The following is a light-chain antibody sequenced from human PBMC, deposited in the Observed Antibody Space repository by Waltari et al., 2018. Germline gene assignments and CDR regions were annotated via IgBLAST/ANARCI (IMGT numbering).Light chain of an antibody. Sequence: DIQMTQSPSSLSASVGDRVTITCRASQSISSYLNWYQQKPGKAPKLLIYAASSLQSGVPSRFSGSGSGTDFTLTISSLQPEDFATYYCQPSYSTPLGTFGQGTKVEIK. CDR3: QPSYSTPLGT. CDR1: QSISSY. CDR2: AAS. J-gene: IGKJ1*01. V-gene: IGKV1-39*01.